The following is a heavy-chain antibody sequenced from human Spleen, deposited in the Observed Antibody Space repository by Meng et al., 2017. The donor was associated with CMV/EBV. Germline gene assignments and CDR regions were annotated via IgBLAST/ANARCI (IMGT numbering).Heavy chain of an antibody. Sequence: GSFGVYYWSWLRQPPGKGLEWIGEIVHSGSANYNPSLKSRVTMSVDTSKNQFSLRLNSVTAADTAVYFCARGVYGLEVGGDYSFDYWGQGALVTVSS. V-gene: IGHV4-34*01. CDR1: GSFGVYY. CDR2: IVHSGSA. D-gene: IGHD2-21*01. J-gene: IGHJ4*02. CDR3: ARGVYGLEVGGDYSFDY.